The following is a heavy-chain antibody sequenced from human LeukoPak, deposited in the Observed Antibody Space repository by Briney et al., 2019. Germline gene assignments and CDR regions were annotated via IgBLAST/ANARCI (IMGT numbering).Heavy chain of an antibody. V-gene: IGHV4-34*01. CDR3: ARNRGHTSYKY. Sequence: PSETLSLTXAVYGGSFSGYYWSWIRQPPGKGLEWIGEINHSGSTNYNPSLKSRVTISVDTSKNQFSLKLSSVTAADTAVYYCARNRGHTSYKYWGQGTLVTVSS. CDR2: INHSGST. CDR1: GGSFSGYY. J-gene: IGHJ4*02. D-gene: IGHD3-10*01.